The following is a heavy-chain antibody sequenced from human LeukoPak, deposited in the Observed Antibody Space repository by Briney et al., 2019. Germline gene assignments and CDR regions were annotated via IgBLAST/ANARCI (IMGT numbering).Heavy chain of an antibody. D-gene: IGHD3-3*01. J-gene: IGHJ5*02. CDR1: GGTFSRYA. Sequence: ASVKVSCTASGGTFSRYAISWVRPAPGQGLEWMGGIIPIFDIANSAQKFQGRVTITADESTSTAYMELSSLRSEDTAVYYCARSFIRITIFGVAGNWFDPWGQGTLVTVSS. CDR2: IIPIFDIA. V-gene: IGHV1-69*13. CDR3: ARSFIRITIFGVAGNWFDP.